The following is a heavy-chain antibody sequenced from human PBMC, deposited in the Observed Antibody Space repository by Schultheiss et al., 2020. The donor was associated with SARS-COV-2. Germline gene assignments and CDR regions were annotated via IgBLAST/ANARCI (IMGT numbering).Heavy chain of an antibody. V-gene: IGHV3-21*01. D-gene: IGHD1-26*01. Sequence: GSLKISCAASGFTFSSYGMHWVRQAPGKGLEWVSSISSSSSYIYYADSVKGRFTISRDNAKNSLYLQMNSLRAEDTAVYYCARAGSGSYFPFDCWGQGTLVTVSS. CDR1: GFTFSSYG. J-gene: IGHJ4*02. CDR2: ISSSSSYI. CDR3: ARAGSGSYFPFDC.